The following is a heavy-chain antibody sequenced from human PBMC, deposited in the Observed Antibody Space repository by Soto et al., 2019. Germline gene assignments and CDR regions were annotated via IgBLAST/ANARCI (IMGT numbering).Heavy chain of an antibody. CDR3: ACLVLGFCITGVCYKGFDY. CDR2: IYYSGTT. CDR1: SGSINSSLYY. Sequence: QLQLQESGPGLVKPSETLSLTCTLSSGSINSSLYYWGWIRQPPGKGLEWIGSIYYSGTTSYIPSLKSRVTTSEDTTKNNFSMKLSSVTPADTGVYYCACLVLGFCITGVCYKGFDYWGQGTLVTVSS. D-gene: IGHD2-8*01. V-gene: IGHV4-39*02. J-gene: IGHJ4*02.